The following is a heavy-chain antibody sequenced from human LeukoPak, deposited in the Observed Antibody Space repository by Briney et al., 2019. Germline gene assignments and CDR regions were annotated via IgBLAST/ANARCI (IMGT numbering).Heavy chain of an antibody. CDR2: IRHDGSNV. Sequence: PGGSLRLSCEASGFDIRDYYMSWVRQAPGKGLEWVGDIRHDGSNVYNVDLVRGRSTISRDIGKNSLFLQMNSLKDEDTAVYYCARDGSGTDFSLDHWGQGTLVSVSS. CDR1: GFDIRDYY. D-gene: IGHD3-10*01. V-gene: IGHV3-7*04. J-gene: IGHJ4*02. CDR3: ARDGSGTDFSLDH.